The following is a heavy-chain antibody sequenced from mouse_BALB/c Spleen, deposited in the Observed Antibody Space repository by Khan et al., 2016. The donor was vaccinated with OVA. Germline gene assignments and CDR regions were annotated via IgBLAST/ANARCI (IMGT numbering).Heavy chain of an antibody. CDR1: GYSITSNYA. D-gene: IGHD1-1*01. V-gene: IGHV3-2*02. Sequence: VQLKESGPGLVKPSQSLSLTCTVAGYSITSNYAWNWIRQFPGNKLEWMGYISYSGRTSYIPSLKSRISITRDTSKNQFFLQLNSVTTEDTATYDCARRNYYGYAMDYWGQGTSVTVSS. J-gene: IGHJ4*01. CDR2: ISYSGRT. CDR3: ARRNYYGYAMDY.